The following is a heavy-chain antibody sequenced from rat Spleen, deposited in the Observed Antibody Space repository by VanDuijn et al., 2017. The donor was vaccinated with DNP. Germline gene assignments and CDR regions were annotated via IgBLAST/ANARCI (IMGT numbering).Heavy chain of an antibody. V-gene: IGHV5-22*01. J-gene: IGHJ2*01. CDR3: IRWNSGHFDY. CDR2: IGSPAYAP. CDR1: GFTFSAYY. Sequence: EVQLVESGGGLVQPGRSLKLSCAASGFTFSAYYVAWVRQAPAKGLEWVAYIGSPAYAPYYGDSVKGRFTISRDNAKSTLYLQMNSLRYEDMATYYCIRWNSGHFDYWGQGVMVTVSS. D-gene: IGHD4-3*01.